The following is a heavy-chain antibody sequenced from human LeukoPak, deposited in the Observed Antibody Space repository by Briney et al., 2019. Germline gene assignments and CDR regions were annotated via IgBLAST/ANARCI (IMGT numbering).Heavy chain of an antibody. CDR3: ARAGGGYSYGYSDY. D-gene: IGHD5-18*01. CDR1: GRTFSSYA. CDR2: IIPIFGTA. Sequence: SVKVSCKASGRTFSSYAISWVRQAPGQGLEWRGGIIPIFGTANYAQKFQGRVTITADESTSTAHMELSSLRSEDTAVYYCARAGGGYSYGYSDYWGQGTLVTVSS. V-gene: IGHV1-69*13. J-gene: IGHJ4*02.